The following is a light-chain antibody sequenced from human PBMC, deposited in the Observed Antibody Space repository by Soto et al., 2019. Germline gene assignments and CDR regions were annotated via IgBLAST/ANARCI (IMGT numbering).Light chain of an antibody. V-gene: IGKV2-30*01. CDR2: KVS. J-gene: IGKJ2*01. Sequence: DVVMTQSPLSLPVTLGQPASISCRSSQSLAYSDGNTYLIWFRQRPGQSPRRLIYKVSNRDSGVPDRFSGSGSDTDFTLKISRVEAEDVGVYYCMQGTHWPPYTFGQGTKLEIK. CDR3: MQGTHWPPYT. CDR1: QSLAYSDGNTY.